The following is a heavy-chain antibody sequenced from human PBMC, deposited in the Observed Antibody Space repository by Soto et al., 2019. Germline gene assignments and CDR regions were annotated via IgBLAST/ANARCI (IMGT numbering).Heavy chain of an antibody. CDR2: RYYSEST. CDR3: ARTKCSGGSCYSWSLDH. J-gene: IGHJ4*02. Sequence: SETLSLTCTVSGGSITTGGYYWSWIRQLPGKGLEWIGHRYYSESTYYNPSLKSRVSISLDTSKNQFSLKLSFVTAADTAMYYCARTKCSGGSCYSWSLDHWGQGTPVTSPQ. CDR1: GGSITTGGYY. D-gene: IGHD2-15*01. V-gene: IGHV4-31*03.